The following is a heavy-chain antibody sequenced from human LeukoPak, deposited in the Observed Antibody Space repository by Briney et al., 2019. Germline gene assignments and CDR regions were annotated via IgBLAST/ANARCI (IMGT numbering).Heavy chain of an antibody. CDR1: GFTFSSYA. CDR3: AWGGPRYCSSTSCPNFDY. V-gene: IGHV3-30*01. CDR2: ISYDGSNK. D-gene: IGHD2-2*01. J-gene: IGHJ4*02. Sequence: GRSLRLSCAASGFTFSSYAMHWVRQAPGKGLEWVAVISYDGSNKYYADSVKGRFTISRDNSKNTLYLQMNSLRAEDTAVYYCAWGGPRYCSSTSCPNFDYWGQGTLVTVSS.